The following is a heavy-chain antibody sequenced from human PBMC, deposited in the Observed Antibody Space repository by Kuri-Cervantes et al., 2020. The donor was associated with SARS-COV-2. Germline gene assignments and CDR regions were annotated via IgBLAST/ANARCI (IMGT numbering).Heavy chain of an antibody. J-gene: IGHJ3*02. CDR2: IYYSGST. V-gene: IGHV4-39*01. CDR3: AGIYSSSWPDAFDI. D-gene: IGHD6-13*01. Sequence: SETLSLTCTVSGGSIRSSSYDWGWIRQPPGKGQEWIGSIYYSGSTYYNPSLKSRVTISVDTSKNQFTLKLSAVTAADTAVYYCAGIYSSSWPDAFDIWGQGTMVTVSS. CDR1: GGSIRSSSYD.